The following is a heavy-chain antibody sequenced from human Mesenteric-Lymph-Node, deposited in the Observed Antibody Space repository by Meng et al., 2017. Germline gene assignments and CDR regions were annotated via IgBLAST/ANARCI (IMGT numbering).Heavy chain of an antibody. V-gene: IGHV4-59*01. CDR3: ATQSEMTSFTFGY. J-gene: IGHJ4*02. CDR1: GGSISSYY. D-gene: IGHD5-24*01. Sequence: SETLSLTCTVSGGSISSYYWSWIRQPPGKGLEWIGYIYYSGSTNYNPSLKSRVTISVDTSKNQFSLKLSSVTAADTAVYYCATQSEMTSFTFGYWGQGTLVTVSS. CDR2: IYYSGST.